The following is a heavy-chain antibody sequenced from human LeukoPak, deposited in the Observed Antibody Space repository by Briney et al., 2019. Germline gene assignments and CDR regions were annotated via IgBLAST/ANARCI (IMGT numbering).Heavy chain of an antibody. J-gene: IGHJ6*03. CDR1: GYTFTGYY. CDR3: ASGVVVDYYYYMDV. CDR2: IIPIFGTA. D-gene: IGHD2-15*01. V-gene: IGHV1-69*06. Sequence: SVKVSCKASGYTFTGYYMHWVRQAPGQGLEWMGGIIPIFGTANYAQKFQGRVTITANKSTSTAYMELSSLRSEGTAVYYCASGVVVDYYYYMDVWGKGTTVTISS.